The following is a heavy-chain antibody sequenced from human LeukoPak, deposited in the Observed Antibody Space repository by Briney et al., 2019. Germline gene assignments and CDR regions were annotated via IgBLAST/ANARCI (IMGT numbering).Heavy chain of an antibody. CDR3: ATGLRRSSTYGMDV. Sequence: ASVKVSCKVSGYTLTELSMHWVRQAPGKGLGWMGGFDPEDGETIYAQKFQGRVTMTEDTSTDTAYMELSSLRSEDTAVYYCATGLRRSSTYGMDVWGQGTTVTVSS. CDR2: FDPEDGET. CDR1: GYTLTELS. J-gene: IGHJ6*02. D-gene: IGHD6-6*01. V-gene: IGHV1-24*01.